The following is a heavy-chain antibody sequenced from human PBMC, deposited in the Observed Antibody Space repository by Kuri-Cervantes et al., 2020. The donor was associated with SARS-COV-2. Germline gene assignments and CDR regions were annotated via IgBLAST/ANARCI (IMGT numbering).Heavy chain of an antibody. CDR3: ARCTPVRRVVVISQGGVFEI. V-gene: IGHV1-2*04. J-gene: IGHJ3*02. CDR2: INPNSGGT. D-gene: IGHD3-22*01. CDR1: VYTFTGYY. Sequence: ASVKVSCKASVYTFTGYYMHWVRQAPGQGLEWMGWINPNSGGTNYTQKFQGWVTMTRDTSISTVYMELSRLRSDDTAVYYCARCTPVRRVVVISQGGVFEIWGQGTMVTVSS.